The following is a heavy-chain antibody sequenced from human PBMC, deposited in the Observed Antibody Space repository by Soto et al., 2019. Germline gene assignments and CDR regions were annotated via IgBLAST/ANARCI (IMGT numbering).Heavy chain of an antibody. CDR2: IIPILGMA. D-gene: IGHD2-2*02. Sequence: QGQLVQSGAEVKKPGSSVKVSCKASGGTFSSYTISSVRQAPGHGLEWMGRIIPILGMANYAQKLQGRVTITADKATSTAYMELSSLRSEDTDVYYCASRSSTSTYSLESWGQGTMVTVSS. V-gene: IGHV1-69*02. CDR1: GGTFSSYT. J-gene: IGHJ5*01. CDR3: ASRSSTSTYSLES.